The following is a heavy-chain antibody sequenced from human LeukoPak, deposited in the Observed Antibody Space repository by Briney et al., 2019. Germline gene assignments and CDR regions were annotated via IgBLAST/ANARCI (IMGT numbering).Heavy chain of an antibody. CDR2: ISPYNGNT. J-gene: IGHJ6*02. V-gene: IGHV1-18*01. Sequence: ASVKVSCKASGYTFTTYGISWVRQAPGQGLEWVGWISPYNGNTNYAQKLQGRVTMTTDTSTSTAYMQLRSLRSDDTAVYYCARDRNIVVVPAALYYYYGMDAWGQGTTVTVSS. D-gene: IGHD2-2*01. CDR1: GYTFTTYG. CDR3: ARDRNIVVVPAALYYYYGMDA.